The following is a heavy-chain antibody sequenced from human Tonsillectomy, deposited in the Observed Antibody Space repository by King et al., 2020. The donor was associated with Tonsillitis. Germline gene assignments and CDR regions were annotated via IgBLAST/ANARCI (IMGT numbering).Heavy chain of an antibody. CDR1: GGSISSSNYY. Sequence: QLQESGPGLVKPSETLSLTCTVSGGSISSSNYYWGWIRQPPGKGLEWIGSIHYSGSTYYNPSLKSRVTISVDTSKNQFSLKLSSVTAADTAVYYCAMPYSSSWWGDYDSFDYGLDVWGQGTTVTVSS. V-gene: IGHV4-39*01. CDR3: AMPYSSSWWGDYDSFDYGLDV. D-gene: IGHD6-13*01. J-gene: IGHJ6*02. CDR2: IHYSGST.